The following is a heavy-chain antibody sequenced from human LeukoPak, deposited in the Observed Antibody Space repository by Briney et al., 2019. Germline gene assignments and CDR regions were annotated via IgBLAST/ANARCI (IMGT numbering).Heavy chain of an antibody. CDR3: ATSPVRGPPLDY. CDR2: FDPEDGET. D-gene: IGHD3-10*01. CDR1: GYTLTELS. V-gene: IGHV1-24*01. J-gene: IGHJ4*02. Sequence: ASVKVSCKVSGYTLTELSMHWVRQAPGKGLEWMGGFDPEDGETIYAQKFQGRVTMTEDTSTDTAYMELSSLRSEDTAVYYCATSPVRGPPLDYWGQGTLVTVSS.